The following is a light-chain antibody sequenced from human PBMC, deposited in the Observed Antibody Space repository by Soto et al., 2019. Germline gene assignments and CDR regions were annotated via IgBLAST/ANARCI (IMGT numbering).Light chain of an antibody. V-gene: IGKV1-5*01. CDR3: QQYNSYSGET. Sequence: DIQMTQSPSTLSASVGDRVTITCRASQSISSWLAWYQQKPGKAPKLLIYDASSLESGVPSRFSGSGSGTEFTLTISSLQPDDLATYYCQQYNSYSGETFGQGTKVEIK. CDR1: QSISSW. CDR2: DAS. J-gene: IGKJ1*01.